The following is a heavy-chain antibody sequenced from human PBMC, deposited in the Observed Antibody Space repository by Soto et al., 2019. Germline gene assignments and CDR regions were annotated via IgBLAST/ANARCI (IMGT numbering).Heavy chain of an antibody. D-gene: IGHD2-15*01. CDR3: ARVGYGSGAIPFDY. CDR2: INTNSGGT. CDR1: GYTFTGYY. V-gene: IGHV1-2*02. Sequence: QVQLVQSGAEVKNPGASVKVSCKASGYTFTGYYIHWVRQAPGQGLEWMGWINTNSGGTNYALKFQGRVTMTRDTSISTAYVDLSRLTSDDSAIYYCARVGYGSGAIPFDYWGQGTLVTVSS. J-gene: IGHJ4*02.